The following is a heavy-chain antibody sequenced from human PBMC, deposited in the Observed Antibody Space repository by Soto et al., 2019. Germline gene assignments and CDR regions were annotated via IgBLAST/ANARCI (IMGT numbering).Heavy chain of an antibody. J-gene: IGHJ4*02. CDR1: GFTLSSYA. CDR3: AKWLVPGIAYVDY. D-gene: IGHD6-13*01. V-gene: IGHV3-23*01. Sequence: GGSLRLSCAASGFTLSSYAMSWVRQAPGKGLEWVSAISGSGGSTYYADSVKGRFTISRDNSKNTLFLQMNSLRAEDTALYYCAKWLVPGIAYVDYWGQVTLVTVSS. CDR2: ISGSGGST.